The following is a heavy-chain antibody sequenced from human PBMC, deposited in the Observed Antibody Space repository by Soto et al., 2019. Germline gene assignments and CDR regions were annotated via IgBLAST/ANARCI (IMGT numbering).Heavy chain of an antibody. CDR2: IFYLGSS. V-gene: IGHV4-39*01. J-gene: IGHJ5*02. CDR1: GDSIISSDFY. CDR3: ARHSLALRKNNWFDP. D-gene: IGHD3-3*02. Sequence: SETLSLTCTVSGDSIISSDFYWGWVRQPPGKGLEWIGSIFYLGSSYYNPSLKSRVTMSVDTSKNQFSLRLRSVTAADTALYFCARHSLALRKNNWFDPWGRGIMVTVSS.